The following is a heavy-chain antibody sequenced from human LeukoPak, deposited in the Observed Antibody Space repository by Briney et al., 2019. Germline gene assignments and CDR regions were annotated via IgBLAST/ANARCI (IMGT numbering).Heavy chain of an antibody. Sequence: ASVKVSCKASGYTFTSYGISWVRQAPGQGLEWMGWISAYNGNTNYAQKLQGRVTMTTDTSTSTAYMELRSLRSDDTAAYYCARESYGSGSPSYYYYYMDVWGKGTTVTVSS. CDR1: GYTFTSYG. CDR2: ISAYNGNT. V-gene: IGHV1-18*01. CDR3: ARESYGSGSPSYYYYYMDV. J-gene: IGHJ6*03. D-gene: IGHD3-10*01.